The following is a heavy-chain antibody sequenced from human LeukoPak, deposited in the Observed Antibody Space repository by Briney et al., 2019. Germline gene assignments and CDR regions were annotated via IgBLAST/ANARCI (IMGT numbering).Heavy chain of an antibody. CDR2: MNPNSGNT. CDR1: GYTFPSYD. CDR3: ARDYGSGSSYDY. J-gene: IGHJ4*02. D-gene: IGHD3-10*01. Sequence: ASVKVSCKASGYTFPSYDINWVRQATGQGLEWMGWMNPNSGNTGYAQKFQGRVTMTRNTSISTAYMELSSLRSEDTAAYYCARDYGSGSSYDYWGQGTLVTVSS. V-gene: IGHV1-8*01.